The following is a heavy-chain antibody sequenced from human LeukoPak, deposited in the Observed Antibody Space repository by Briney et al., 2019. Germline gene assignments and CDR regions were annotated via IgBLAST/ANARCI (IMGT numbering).Heavy chain of an antibody. CDR1: GGSISSSSYY. J-gene: IGHJ4*02. CDR2: IYYSGST. D-gene: IGHD6-13*01. Sequence: PSETLSLTCTVSGGSISSSSYYWGWIRQPPGRGLEWIGSIYYSGSTYYNPSLKSRVTISVGTSKNQFSLKLSSVTAADTAVYYCARDRGIAAARPPKYYFDYWGQGTLVTVSS. V-gene: IGHV4-39*07. CDR3: ARDRGIAAARPPKYYFDY.